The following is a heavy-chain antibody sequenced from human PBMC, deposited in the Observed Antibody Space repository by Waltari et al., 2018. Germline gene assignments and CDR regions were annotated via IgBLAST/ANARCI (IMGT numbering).Heavy chain of an antibody. V-gene: IGHV1-24*01. Sequence: QVQLVQSGAEVKKPGASVKVSCKVSGYTLPELSMHSVRQAPGQGLEWMGGFDPEDGETIYAQKFQGRVTMTEDTSTDTAYMELSSLRSEDTAVYYCATSERPREYDILTGFDYWGQGTLVTVSS. CDR3: ATSERPREYDILTGFDY. CDR1: GYTLPELS. J-gene: IGHJ4*02. D-gene: IGHD3-9*01. CDR2: FDPEDGET.